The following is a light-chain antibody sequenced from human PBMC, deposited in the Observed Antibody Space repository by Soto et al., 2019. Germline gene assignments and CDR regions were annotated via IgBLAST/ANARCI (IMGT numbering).Light chain of an antibody. CDR2: GAS. V-gene: IGKV3-20*01. Sequence: IVLTQSPDTLSLSPGERATLSCRASQRVSSSYLAWYQQKPGQAPRLFIYGASSRATGIPDRFSGSGSGTDFTLTISRLEPEDFATYYCQHIDTFRLTFGGGTKVELK. J-gene: IGKJ4*01. CDR1: QRVSSSY. CDR3: QHIDTFRLT.